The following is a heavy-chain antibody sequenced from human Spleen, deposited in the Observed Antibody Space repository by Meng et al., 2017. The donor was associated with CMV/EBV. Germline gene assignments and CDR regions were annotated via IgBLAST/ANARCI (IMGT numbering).Heavy chain of an antibody. V-gene: IGHV3-9*01. Sequence: SLKISCAASGFTFSYYYMSGVRQAPGKGLEWVSGISWNSGNKDYADSVKGRFTISRDNAKNSLYLQMNSLRAEDTALYFCASLTRAQSSYYFDLWGQGTLVTVSS. CDR3: ASLTRAQSSYYFDL. D-gene: IGHD2-2*01. CDR1: GFTFSYYY. J-gene: IGHJ4*02. CDR2: ISWNSGNK.